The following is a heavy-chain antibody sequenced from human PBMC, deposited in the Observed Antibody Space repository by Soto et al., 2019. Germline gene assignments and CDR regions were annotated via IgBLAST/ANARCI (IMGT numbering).Heavy chain of an antibody. V-gene: IGHV1-69*01. J-gene: IGHJ6*02. Sequence: QVQLVQSGAEVKKPGSSVKVSCKASGGTFSSYAISWVRQAPGQGLEWMGGIIPIFGTANYAQKFQGRVTITADESTSTAYMELSSLRSEDTAVYYCARGESGAAADYYYYGMDVWGQGTTVTVSS. CDR3: ARGESGAAADYYYYGMDV. D-gene: IGHD6-13*01. CDR1: GGTFSSYA. CDR2: IIPIFGTA.